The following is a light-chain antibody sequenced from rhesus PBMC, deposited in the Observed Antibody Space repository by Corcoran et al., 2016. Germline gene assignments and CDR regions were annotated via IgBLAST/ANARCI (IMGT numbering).Light chain of an antibody. J-gene: IGLJ2*01. Sequence: SYELTQPPSVSVSPGQTARITCGGDNIGSKSVHWYQQKPAQAPVLVIYDDSERPSGIPERFSGSNSGNTATLTISGVEAGDEADYYCQVWDSSSKGLFGGGTRLTVL. CDR3: QVWDSSSKGL. CDR2: DDS. CDR1: NIGSKS. V-gene: IGLV3-34*01.